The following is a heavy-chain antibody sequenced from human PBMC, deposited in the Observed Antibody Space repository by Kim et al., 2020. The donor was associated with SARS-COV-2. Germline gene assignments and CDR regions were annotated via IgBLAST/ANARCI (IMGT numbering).Heavy chain of an antibody. Sequence: KYYADSVKGRFTVSRDNSKNTLYLQMNSLRAEGTAVYYCARAGRAGGFDYWGQGTLVTVSS. V-gene: IGHV3-33*01. D-gene: IGHD3-16*01. CDR3: ARAGRAGGFDY. J-gene: IGHJ4*02. CDR2: K.